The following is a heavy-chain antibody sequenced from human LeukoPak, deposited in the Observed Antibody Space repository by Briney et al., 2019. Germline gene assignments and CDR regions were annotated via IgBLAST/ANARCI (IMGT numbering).Heavy chain of an antibody. CDR3: ATDYGSGTYYNAITLDP. D-gene: IGHD3-10*01. V-gene: IGHV1-69*13. CDR1: GGTFSSFG. Sequence: SVKVSFKASGGTFSSFGISWVRQAPGQGLEWMGEFIPVFGTPNYAQKFQGRVTITADESTSTGYMELSSLRSEDTAVYYCATDYGSGTYYNAITLDPWGQGTLVTVSS. J-gene: IGHJ5*02. CDR2: FIPVFGTP.